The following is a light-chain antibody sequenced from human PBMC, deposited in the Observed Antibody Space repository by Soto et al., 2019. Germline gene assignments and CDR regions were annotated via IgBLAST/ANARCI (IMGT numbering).Light chain of an antibody. Sequence: QSVLTQPASVSGSPGQSITISCTGTSSDVGGYNYVSWYQQHPGKAPKLMIYDVSNRPSGVSNRFSGSKSGNTASLTISGLQAEDEADYYCSSYTSSSTVVFGEGPSSPS. CDR3: SSYTSSSTVV. V-gene: IGLV2-14*01. CDR2: DVS. J-gene: IGLJ2*01. CDR1: SSDVGGYNY.